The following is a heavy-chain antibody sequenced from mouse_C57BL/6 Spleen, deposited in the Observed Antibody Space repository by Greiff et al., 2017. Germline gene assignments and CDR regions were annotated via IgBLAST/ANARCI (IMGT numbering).Heavy chain of an antibody. D-gene: IGHD1-1*01. CDR2: ISYDGSN. J-gene: IGHJ2*01. V-gene: IGHV3-6*01. CDR3: ARRDYYGSSWFDY. Sequence: EVQLVESGPGLVKPSQSLSLTCSVTGYSITSGYYWNWIRQFPGNKLEWMGYISYDGSNNYNPSLKNRIFITRDTSKNQFFLKLNSVTTEDTATYYCARRDYYGSSWFDYWGQGTTLTVSS. CDR1: GYSITSGYY.